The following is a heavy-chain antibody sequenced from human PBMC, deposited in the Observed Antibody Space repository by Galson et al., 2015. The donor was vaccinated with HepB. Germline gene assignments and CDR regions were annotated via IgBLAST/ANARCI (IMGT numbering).Heavy chain of an antibody. Sequence: SLRLSCAASGFIFTHYGMHWVRQAPGKGLEWAAVIWYDGSKKYYADSVKGRFTISRDNSKNTLYLQMNSLRAEDTAVYYCARGLIWSGPPYHYGLDVWGQGTTVTVPS. CDR1: GFIFTHYG. CDR2: IWYDGSKK. V-gene: IGHV3-33*01. D-gene: IGHD3-3*01. J-gene: IGHJ6*02. CDR3: ARGLIWSGPPYHYGLDV.